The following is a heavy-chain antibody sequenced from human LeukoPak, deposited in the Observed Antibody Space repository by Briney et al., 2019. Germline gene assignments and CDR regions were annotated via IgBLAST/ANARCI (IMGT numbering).Heavy chain of an antibody. V-gene: IGHV3-48*04. CDR2: IGTSSSAV. Sequence: PGGSLRLSCAASGFPFSSSNMHWVRQAPGKGLEWISYIGTSSSAVNYADCVRGRFTISRDNAKNALYLQMNSLRAEDTAVYYCVAGGFQYTFDIWGQGTRVTVSS. CDR3: VAGGFQYTFDI. D-gene: IGHD5-12*01. CDR1: GFPFSSSN. J-gene: IGHJ3*02.